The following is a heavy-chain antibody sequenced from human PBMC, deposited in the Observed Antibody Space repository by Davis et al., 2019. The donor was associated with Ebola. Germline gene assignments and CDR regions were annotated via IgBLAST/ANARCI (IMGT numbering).Heavy chain of an antibody. CDR3: ARRGDGYNFDY. J-gene: IGHJ4*02. CDR1: GYSFTSYW. D-gene: IGHD5-24*01. V-gene: IGHV5-51*01. CDR2: IYPGDSET. Sequence: PGGSLRLSCKGSGYSFTSYWIAWVRQMPGKGLECMGIIYPGDSETRYSPSFQGQVTISADKSISTAYLQWSSLKASDTAMYYCARRGDGYNFDYWGQGTLVTVSS.